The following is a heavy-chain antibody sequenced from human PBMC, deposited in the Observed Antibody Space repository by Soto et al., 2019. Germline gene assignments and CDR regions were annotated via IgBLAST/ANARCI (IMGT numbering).Heavy chain of an antibody. Sequence: ASVKVSCKTSGYTFSNYGITWVRQAPGQPLEWLGWISLYSDGANYAQKFQGRVSMTTDTSTTTAYMELRSLRSDDTAVYYCARVVPGAEAWFGPWGQGTPVTVSS. J-gene: IGHJ5*02. V-gene: IGHV1-18*01. D-gene: IGHD2-2*01. CDR2: ISLYSDGA. CDR3: ARVVPGAEAWFGP. CDR1: GYTFSNYG.